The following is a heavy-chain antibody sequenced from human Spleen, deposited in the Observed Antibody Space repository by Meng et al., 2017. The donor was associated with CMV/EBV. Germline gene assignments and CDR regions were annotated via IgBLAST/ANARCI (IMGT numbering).Heavy chain of an antibody. V-gene: IGHV4-4*02. CDR2: IYHSGST. J-gene: IGHJ4*02. D-gene: IGHD6-13*01. Sequence: SGGSISSSNWWSWVRQPPGKGLEWIGEIYHSGSTNYNPSLKSRVTISVDKSKNQFSLKLSSVTAADTAVYYCARDGPGAAAGQYFDYWGQGTLVTVSS. CDR1: GGSISSSNW. CDR3: ARDGPGAAAGQYFDY.